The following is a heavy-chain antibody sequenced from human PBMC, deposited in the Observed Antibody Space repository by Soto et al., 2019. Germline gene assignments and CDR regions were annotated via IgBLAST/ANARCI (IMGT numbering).Heavy chain of an antibody. Sequence: GGSLRLSCAASGFTFSSFGIHWVRQAPGKGLEWVAVISFDGSNKYYADSVKGRFTISRDNSKNTLYLQMNSLRAEDTAVYYCARDSGYGYNTNWAFDYWGQGTLVTVSS. CDR2: ISFDGSNK. CDR1: GFTFSSFG. V-gene: IGHV3-30*03. J-gene: IGHJ4*02. CDR3: ARDSGYGYNTNWAFDY. D-gene: IGHD6-13*01.